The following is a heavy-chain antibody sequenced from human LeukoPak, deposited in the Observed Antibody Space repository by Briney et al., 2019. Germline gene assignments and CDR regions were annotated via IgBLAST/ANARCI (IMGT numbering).Heavy chain of an antibody. J-gene: IGHJ6*02. CDR2: ISSSGSTI. D-gene: IGHD3-3*01. V-gene: IGHV3-11*01. CDR1: GFTFSDYY. CDR3: ARVHYDFWGGYPDYYYYGMDV. Sequence: PGGSLRLSCAASGFTFSDYYMSWIRQAPGKGLEWVSYISSSGSTIYYADSVKGRFTISRDNAKNSLYLQMNSLRAEDTAVYYCARVHYDFWGGYPDYYYYGMDVWGQGTTVTVSS.